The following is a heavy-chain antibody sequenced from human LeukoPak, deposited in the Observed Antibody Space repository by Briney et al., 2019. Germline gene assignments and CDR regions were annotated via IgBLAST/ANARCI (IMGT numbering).Heavy chain of an antibody. D-gene: IGHD1/OR15-1a*01. J-gene: IGHJ4*02. Sequence: GESLKISCKGSGYTFTSNDINWVRQATGQGLEWMGWMNPNSGNTGYAQKFQGRVTMTRNTSISTAYMELSSLRSEDTAVYYCARGSEQAGDFDYWGQGTLVTVSS. CDR2: MNPNSGNT. CDR3: ARGSEQAGDFDY. CDR1: GYTFTSND. V-gene: IGHV1-8*01.